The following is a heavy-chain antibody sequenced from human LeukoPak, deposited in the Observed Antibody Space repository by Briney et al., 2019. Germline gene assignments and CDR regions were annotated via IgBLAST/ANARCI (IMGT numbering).Heavy chain of an antibody. D-gene: IGHD6-19*01. Sequence: AGGSLRLSCEASGFTFSSYGMSWVRQAPGKGLEWVSAISGGGGGTYYADSVKGRFTISRDNSKNTLYLQMNSLRAEDAAVYFCAKRVAHSSGAYWDYWGQGILVTVSS. J-gene: IGHJ4*02. CDR3: AKRVAHSSGAYWDY. V-gene: IGHV3-23*01. CDR1: GFTFSSYG. CDR2: ISGGGGGT.